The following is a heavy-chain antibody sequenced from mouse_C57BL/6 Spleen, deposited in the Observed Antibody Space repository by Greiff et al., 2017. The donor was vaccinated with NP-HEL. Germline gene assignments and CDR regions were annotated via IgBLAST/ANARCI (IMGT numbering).Heavy chain of an antibody. D-gene: IGHD1-1*01. CDR3: ARGNYGSSSYAMDY. J-gene: IGHJ4*01. CDR1: GYTFTSYW. CDR2: IHPNSGST. V-gene: IGHV1-64*01. Sequence: QVQLQQPGAELVKPGASVKLSCKASGYTFTSYWMHWVKQRPGQGLEWIGMIHPNSGSTNYNEKFKSKATLTVDKSSSTAYMQLSSLTTEDSAVYYGARGNYGSSSYAMDYWGQGTSVTVSS.